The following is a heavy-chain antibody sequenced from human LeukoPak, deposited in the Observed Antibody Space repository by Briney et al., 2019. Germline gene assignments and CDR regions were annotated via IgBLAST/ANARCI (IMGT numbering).Heavy chain of an antibody. D-gene: IGHD6-13*01. V-gene: IGHV3-11*01. CDR1: GFTFSDYY. CDR3: ARAPSQGVAAAASYYYYGMDV. CDR2: ISSSGSTI. Sequence: PGGSLRLSCAASGFTFSDYYMSWIRQAPGKGLEWVSYISSSGSTIYYADSVKGRFTISRDNAKNSLYLQMNSLRAEDTAVYYCARAPSQGVAAAASYYYYGMDVWGQGTTVTVSS. J-gene: IGHJ6*02.